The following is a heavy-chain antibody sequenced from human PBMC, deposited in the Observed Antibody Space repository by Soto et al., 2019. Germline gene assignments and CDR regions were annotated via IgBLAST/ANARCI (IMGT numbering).Heavy chain of an antibody. CDR2: ISAYNGNT. D-gene: IGHD6-13*01. J-gene: IGHJ4*02. Sequence: APVKVSCKASGYTLTSYGISWVRQAPGHGLEWMGWISAYNGNTNYAQKLQGRVTMTTDTSTSTAYMELRSLRSDDTAVYYCARAPRIAAAGTVYYFDYWGQGTLVTVSS. V-gene: IGHV1-18*01. CDR3: ARAPRIAAAGTVYYFDY. CDR1: GYTLTSYG.